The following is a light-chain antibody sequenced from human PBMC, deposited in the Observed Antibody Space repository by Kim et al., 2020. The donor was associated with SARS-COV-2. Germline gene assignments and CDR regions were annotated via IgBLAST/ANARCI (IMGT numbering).Light chain of an antibody. J-gene: IGKJ1*01. V-gene: IGKV1-13*02. CDR3: QQFKSFPPT. Sequence: AIQLAQSPFSLSASVGDRVTITCRASQGIGTSLAWNRPRPGKAPQLRMEGTSTLESGVRSGFTGSGSGTDFILTISSLQPEDFATYYCQQFKSFPPTFGQGTKVDIK. CDR1: QGIGTS. CDR2: GTS.